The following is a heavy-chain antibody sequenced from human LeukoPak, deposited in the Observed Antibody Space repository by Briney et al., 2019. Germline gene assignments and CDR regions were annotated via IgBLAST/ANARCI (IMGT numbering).Heavy chain of an antibody. CDR2: ISWNSDTV. J-gene: IGHJ4*02. D-gene: IGHD3-10*01. V-gene: IGHV3-9*01. CDR1: GFTFDEYA. CDR3: AKAAAAGSYYNAIDY. Sequence: PGWSLRLSCAASGFTFDEYAIHWVRQAPGKGLEWVSGISWNSDTVDYADSVKGRFTISRDHAKKSVYLQMNSLRTEDTAFYYCAKAAAAGSYYNAIDYWGQGTLVTVSS.